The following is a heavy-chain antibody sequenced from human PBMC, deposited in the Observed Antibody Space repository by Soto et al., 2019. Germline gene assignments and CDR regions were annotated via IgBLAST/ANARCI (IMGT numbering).Heavy chain of an antibody. CDR3: VKDIHEQWLVSHFEY. D-gene: IGHD6-19*01. CDR2: ISWNSGSI. CDR1: GFTFDSYA. J-gene: IGHJ4*02. V-gene: IGHV3-9*01. Sequence: EVQLVESGGGLVQPGRSLRLSCVASGFTFDSYAMHWVRQVPGKGLEWVSGISWNSGSIGYEDSVKGRFTISRDNAQNSLYLEMNSLRVEDTAFYYCVKDIHEQWLVSHFEYWGQGALVTVSS.